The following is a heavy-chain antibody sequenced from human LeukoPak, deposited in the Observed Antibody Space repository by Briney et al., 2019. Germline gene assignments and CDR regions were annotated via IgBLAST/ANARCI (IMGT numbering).Heavy chain of an antibody. CDR1: GASISSYY. J-gene: IGHJ4*02. CDR2: ISYSGNT. V-gene: IGHV4-59*01. CDR3: ARVRGGYNYDYGGLDY. D-gene: IGHD5-18*01. Sequence: SETLSLTCTVSGASISSYYWSWIRQPPGKGLEWIGYISYSGNTNYNPSLKSRVTISVDTSKSQFSLKLSSVTAADTAVYYCARVRGGYNYDYGGLDYWGQGTLVTVSS.